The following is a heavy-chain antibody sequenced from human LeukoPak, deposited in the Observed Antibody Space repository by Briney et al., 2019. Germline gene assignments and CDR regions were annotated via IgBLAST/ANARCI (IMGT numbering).Heavy chain of an antibody. CDR3: ARDSSPISGRSSYYFDY. Sequence: GRSLRLSCAASGFTFSNYAMHCGRQAPGKGLEWLAVISYDGNNKYYADSVKGRFTISRDNSKNTLYLQVNSLRAEDTAVYYCARDSSPISGRSSYYFDYWGQGTLVTVSS. J-gene: IGHJ4*02. CDR1: GFTFSNYA. V-gene: IGHV3-30*01. CDR2: ISYDGNNK. D-gene: IGHD4-17*01.